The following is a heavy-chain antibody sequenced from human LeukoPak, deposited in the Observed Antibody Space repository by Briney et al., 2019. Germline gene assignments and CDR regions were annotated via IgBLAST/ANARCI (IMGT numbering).Heavy chain of an antibody. CDR3: ARGWFGRVPIYYFDY. CDR2: ISYDGSNK. Sequence: GGSLRLSCAASGFTFNSYSMHWVRQAPGKGLEWVAVISYDGSNKYYADSVKGRFTISRDNSKNTLYLQMNSLRAEDTAVYYCARGWFGRVPIYYFDYWGQGTLVTVSS. V-gene: IGHV3-30-3*01. J-gene: IGHJ4*02. CDR1: GFTFNSYS. D-gene: IGHD3-10*01.